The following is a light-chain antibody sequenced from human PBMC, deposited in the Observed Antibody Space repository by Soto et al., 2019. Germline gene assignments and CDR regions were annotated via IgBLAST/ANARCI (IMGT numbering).Light chain of an antibody. CDR2: EVS. V-gene: IGLV2-14*03. J-gene: IGLJ3*02. CDR1: SSDVGGYNY. CDR3: SSYTSRSTWV. Sequence: QSALTQPASVSGSPGQSITISCTGTSSDVGGYNYVSWYQQHPGKAPKLMICEVSKRPSGVSNRFSGSKSGNTASLTISGLQAEDEADYYCSSYTSRSTWVFGGGTKLTVL.